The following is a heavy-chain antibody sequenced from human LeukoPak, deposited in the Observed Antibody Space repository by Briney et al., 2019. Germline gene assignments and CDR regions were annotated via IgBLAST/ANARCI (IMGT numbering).Heavy chain of an antibody. CDR3: AKDHGSGWFYFDY. CDR2: ISGSGGST. J-gene: IGHJ4*02. V-gene: IGHV3-23*01. D-gene: IGHD6-19*01. CDR1: GFTFSSYA. Sequence: PGGSLRLSCAASGFTFSSYAMSWVRQAPGKGLEWVSAISGSGGSTYYADSVKGRFTISRDSSKNTLYLQMNSLRAEDTAVYYCAKDHGSGWFYFDYWGQGTLVTVSS.